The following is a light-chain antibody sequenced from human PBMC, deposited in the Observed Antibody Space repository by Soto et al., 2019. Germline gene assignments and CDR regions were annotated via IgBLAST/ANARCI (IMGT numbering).Light chain of an antibody. CDR1: SSDIGVYDY. J-gene: IGLJ1*01. Sequence: QSALTQPASVSGSPGQSITISCTGTSSDIGVYDYVSWYQQHPGKAPKLIIYEVTNRPSGLSNRFSGSKSDNTASLTISGLQAEDEADYYCVSHISVAYRSIYVFGTGTQLTV. CDR2: EVT. V-gene: IGLV2-14*01. CDR3: VSHISVAYRSIYV.